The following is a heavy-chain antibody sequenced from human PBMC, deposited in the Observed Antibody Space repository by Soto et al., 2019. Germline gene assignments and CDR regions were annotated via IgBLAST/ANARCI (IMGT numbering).Heavy chain of an antibody. Sequence: QVQLVQSGAEVKKPRASVQVSCWASGYAFTSYDVHWVRQAPGQRLEWMGWINAGSGNTKYSQNFQGRVTITRDTSASTAYMEVRSLTSEDTAIYYCAVGYGSGWNRFDYWGQGTLVTVSS. V-gene: IGHV1-3*01. CDR2: INAGSGNT. D-gene: IGHD6-19*01. J-gene: IGHJ4*02. CDR1: GYAFTSYD. CDR3: AVGYGSGWNRFDY.